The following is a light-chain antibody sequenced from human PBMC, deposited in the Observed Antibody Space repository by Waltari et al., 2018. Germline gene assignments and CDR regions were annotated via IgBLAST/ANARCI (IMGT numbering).Light chain of an antibody. CDR2: KAS. V-gene: IGKV1-5*03. CDR1: QSISDW. Sequence: IQMTQSTSTLSVSVGDRVTITCRDSQSISDWLAWYQQKPGKVPKLLVYKASTLESGVPSRVSVSGAGTEFTLTIISLHPDDFATYYCQQYNSYSLLTFGGGTKVEIK. J-gene: IGKJ4*01. CDR3: QQYNSYSLLT.